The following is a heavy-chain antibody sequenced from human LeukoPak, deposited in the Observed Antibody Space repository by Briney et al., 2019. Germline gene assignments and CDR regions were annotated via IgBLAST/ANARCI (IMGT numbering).Heavy chain of an antibody. CDR2: INSDGSST. Sequence: PGGSLRLSCAASGFTFSSYWMHWVRQAPGKGLVGVSRINSDGSSTSYADSVKGRFTISRDNAKNTLYLQMNSLRAEDTAVYYCARPYYYDSSRVDYWGQGTLVTVSS. D-gene: IGHD3-22*01. J-gene: IGHJ4*02. CDR1: GFTFSSYW. V-gene: IGHV3-74*01. CDR3: ARPYYYDSSRVDY.